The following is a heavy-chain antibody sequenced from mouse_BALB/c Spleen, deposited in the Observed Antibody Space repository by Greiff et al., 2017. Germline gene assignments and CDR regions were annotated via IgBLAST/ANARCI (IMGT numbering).Heavy chain of an antibody. CDR2: ISNGGGST. CDR3: ARHLYYYGSSSPYAMDY. V-gene: IGHV5-12-2*01. D-gene: IGHD1-1*01. CDR1: GFTFSSYT. Sequence: DVMLVESGGGLVQPGGSLKLSCAASGFTFSSYTMSWVRQTPEKRLEWVAYISNGGGSTYYPDTVKGRFTISRDNAKNTLYLQMSSLKSEDTAMYYCARHLYYYGSSSPYAMDYWGQGTSVTVSS. J-gene: IGHJ4*01.